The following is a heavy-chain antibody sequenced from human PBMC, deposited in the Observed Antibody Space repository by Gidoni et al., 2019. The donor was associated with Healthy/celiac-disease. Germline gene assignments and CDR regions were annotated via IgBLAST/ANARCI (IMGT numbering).Heavy chain of an antibody. CDR1: GSTFSSYA. J-gene: IGHJ4*02. V-gene: IGHV3-23*01. Sequence: EVQLLESGGGLVQPGGSLSLSCAASGSTFSSYAMSWVRQAPGKGLEWVSAISGSGGSTYYADSVKGRFTISRDNSKNTLYLQMNSLRAEDTAVYYCAKGEYGSGSYWDFGWGQGTLVTVSS. CDR3: AKGEYGSGSYWDFG. CDR2: ISGSGGST. D-gene: IGHD3-10*01.